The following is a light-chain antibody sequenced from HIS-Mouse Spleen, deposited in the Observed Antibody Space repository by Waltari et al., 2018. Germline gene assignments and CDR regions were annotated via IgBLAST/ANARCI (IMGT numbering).Light chain of an antibody. V-gene: IGKV1-8*01. CDR2: AAS. Sequence: AIRMTQSPSSLSASTGDRVTITCRASQGISSYLAWYQQKPGKAPKLLVYAASTLQSGVPSRFSGSGSVTDFTLTISCLQSEDFATYYCQQYYSYPLYTFGQGTKLEIK. CDR1: QGISSY. CDR3: QQYYSYPLYT. J-gene: IGKJ2*01.